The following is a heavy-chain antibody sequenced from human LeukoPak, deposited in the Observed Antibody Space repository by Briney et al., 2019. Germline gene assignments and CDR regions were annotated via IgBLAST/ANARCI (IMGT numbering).Heavy chain of an antibody. D-gene: IGHD3-22*01. J-gene: IGHJ6*02. Sequence: GGPLRLSCAASGFTFSAYAMTWVRQAPGKGLEWVSVISGSDGSTYYADSVKGRFTISRDNSKNTLHLQMNSLRAEDTAVYYCAKDQRYYDSSGSPYYYYGMDVWGQGTTVTVSS. CDR3: AKDQRYYDSSGSPYYYYGMDV. CDR1: GFTFSAYA. CDR2: ISGSDGST. V-gene: IGHV3-23*01.